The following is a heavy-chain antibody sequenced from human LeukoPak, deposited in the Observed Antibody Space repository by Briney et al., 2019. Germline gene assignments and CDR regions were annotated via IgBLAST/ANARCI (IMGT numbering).Heavy chain of an antibody. CDR1: GYTLTGYY. V-gene: IGHV1-2*02. CDR3: ARGPDFSMVRGLTGFYYYMDV. Sequence: ASVTVSCKASGYTLTGYYMHWVRQAPGQGLEWMGWIKPNSSGTKYAQKFKGRVTMTRDTSISTVYMELSRLRSDDTAVYYCARGPDFSMVRGLTGFYYYMDVWGKGTTVTVSS. J-gene: IGHJ6*03. D-gene: IGHD3-10*01. CDR2: IKPNSSGT.